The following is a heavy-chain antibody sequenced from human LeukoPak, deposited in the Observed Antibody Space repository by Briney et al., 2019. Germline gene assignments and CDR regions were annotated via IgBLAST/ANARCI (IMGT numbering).Heavy chain of an antibody. CDR3: AKGNGYSYGRYYFDY. V-gene: IGHV3-23*01. CDR1: GFTSSSYA. D-gene: IGHD5-18*01. Sequence: GGSLRLSCAASGFTSSSYAMGWVRQAPGKGLEWVSAITASGGNTYYADSVKGRFTISRDNSKNTLYLQVNSLRAEDTAVYYCAKGNGYSYGRYYFDYWGQGTLVTVSS. J-gene: IGHJ4*02. CDR2: ITASGGNT.